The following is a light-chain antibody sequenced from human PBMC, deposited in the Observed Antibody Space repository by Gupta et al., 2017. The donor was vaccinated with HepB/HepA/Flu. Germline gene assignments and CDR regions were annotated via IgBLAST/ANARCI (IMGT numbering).Light chain of an antibody. Sequence: IVLTQSPRTLSLPAGERATLSCRASQSVSSSYLAWYQQKPGQAPRLLIYGASSRASGIPDRFSGSGSGTDFTLTISRLEPEDFAVYYCQQYGSSSFAFGPGTKVDVK. CDR1: QSVSSSY. CDR2: GAS. V-gene: IGKV3-20*01. J-gene: IGKJ3*01. CDR3: QQYGSSSFA.